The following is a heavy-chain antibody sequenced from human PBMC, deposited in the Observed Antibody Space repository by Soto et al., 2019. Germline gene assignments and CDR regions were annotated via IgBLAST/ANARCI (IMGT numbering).Heavy chain of an antibody. CDR1: GFTFSSYA. J-gene: IGHJ6*02. V-gene: IGHV3-23*01. CDR2: ISGSGGST. D-gene: IGHD4-4*01. CDR3: AKAKSATVATGPYYYYYGMDV. Sequence: PGGSLRLSCAASGFTFSSYAMSWARQAPGKGLEWVSAISGSGGSTYYADSVKGRFTISRDNSKNTLYLQMNSLRAEDTAVYYCAKAKSATVATGPYYYYYGMDVWGQGTTVTVSS.